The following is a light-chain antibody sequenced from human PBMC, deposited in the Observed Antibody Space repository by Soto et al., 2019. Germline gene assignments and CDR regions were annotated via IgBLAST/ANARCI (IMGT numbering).Light chain of an antibody. CDR3: SSYTSSSTLVV. CDR1: SSDVGGYNY. V-gene: IGLV2-14*01. Sequence: QSVLTQPASVSGSPGQSITISCTGTSSDVGGYNYVSWYQQHPGKAPKLMIYDVSNRPSGVSNRFSGSKSGNTASLTISGLQAEDEADYCCSSYTSSSTLVVFGGGTKGTVL. CDR2: DVS. J-gene: IGLJ2*01.